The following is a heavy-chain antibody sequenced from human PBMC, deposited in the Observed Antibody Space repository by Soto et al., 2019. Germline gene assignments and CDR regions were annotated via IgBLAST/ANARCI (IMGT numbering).Heavy chain of an antibody. CDR1: GFTFSNYA. J-gene: IGHJ4*02. CDR3: AKDRGSSGWYDY. CDR2: ISGGGDNP. D-gene: IGHD6-19*01. V-gene: IGHV3-23*01. Sequence: TGGSLILSCVASGFTFSNYAMSWVRQAPGKGLEWVSVISGGGDNPYYADSVKGRFTISRDNSKNTLYLQMNSLRAEDTALYYCAKDRGSSGWYDYWGQGTVVTVS.